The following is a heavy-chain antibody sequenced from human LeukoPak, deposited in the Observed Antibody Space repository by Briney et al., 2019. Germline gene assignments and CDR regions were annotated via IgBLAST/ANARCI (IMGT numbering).Heavy chain of an antibody. CDR2: IYYSGST. CDR3: ARRGYYYDSSGYFYAFDI. D-gene: IGHD3-22*01. Sequence: PSETLSLTCTVSGGSISSSSYYWGWIRRPPGKGLEWIGSIYYSGSTYYNPSLKSRVTISVDTSKNPFSLKLSSVTAADTAVYYCARRGYYYDSSGYFYAFDIWGQGTMVTVSS. V-gene: IGHV4-39*01. CDR1: GGSISSSSYY. J-gene: IGHJ3*02.